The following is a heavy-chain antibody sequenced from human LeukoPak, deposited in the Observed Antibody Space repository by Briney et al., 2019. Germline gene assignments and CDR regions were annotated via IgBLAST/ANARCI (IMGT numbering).Heavy chain of an antibody. CDR2: ISAYNGNT. D-gene: IGHD3-9*01. J-gene: IGHJ5*02. V-gene: IGHV1-18*01. Sequence: ASVKVSCKASGYTFTSYGISWVRQAPGQGLEWMGWISAYNGNTNYAQKLQGGVTMTTDTSTSTAYMELRSLRPDDTAVYYCARGYMARYFDWFPFGDNWFDPWGQGTLVTVSS. CDR1: GYTFTSYG. CDR3: ARGYMARYFDWFPFGDNWFDP.